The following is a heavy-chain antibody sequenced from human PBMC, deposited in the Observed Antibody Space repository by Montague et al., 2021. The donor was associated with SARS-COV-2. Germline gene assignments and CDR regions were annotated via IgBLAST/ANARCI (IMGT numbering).Heavy chain of an antibody. CDR2: IYYSGST. Sequence: SETLSLTCSVSGGSFSSSSYYWGWIRQPPGKGPEWIGSIYYSGSTNYNPSLKSRVTMSGDTSKRQFSLILKNVTAADTAVYYCALARGSGYCPLWGQGSLVIVSS. D-gene: IGHD5-12*01. CDR1: GGSFSSSSYY. V-gene: IGHV4-39*07. J-gene: IGHJ4*02. CDR3: ALARGSGYCPL.